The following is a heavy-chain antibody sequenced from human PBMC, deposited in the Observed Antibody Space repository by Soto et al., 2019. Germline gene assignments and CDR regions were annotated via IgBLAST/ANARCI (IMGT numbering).Heavy chain of an antibody. D-gene: IGHD3-16*01. Sequence: QVQLVESGGGVVQPGRSLRLSCAASGFTFSSYGMHWVRQAPGKGLEWVAVISYDGSNKYYADSVKGRFTISRDNSKNALYRKKNAGRAEDRVLYYWGKVGLGGGANLDYWGQGPLVTVPS. V-gene: IGHV3-30*18. J-gene: IGHJ4*02. CDR1: GFTFSSYG. CDR2: ISYDGSNK. CDR3: GKVGLGGGANLDY.